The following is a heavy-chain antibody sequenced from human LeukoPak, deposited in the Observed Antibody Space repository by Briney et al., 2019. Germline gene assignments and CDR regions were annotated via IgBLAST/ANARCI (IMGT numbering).Heavy chain of an antibody. V-gene: IGHV1-18*01. CDR1: GYTFTSYG. D-gene: IGHD6-6*01. CDR2: ISAYNGNT. CDR3: ARDTHGLAGFDP. J-gene: IGHJ5*02. Sequence: ASVKVSCKASGYTFTSYGISWVRQAPGQGLEWMGWISAYNGNTNYAQKLQGRVTMTTDTSTSTAYIELRSLRSDDTAVYYCARDTHGLAGFDPWGQGTLVTVSS.